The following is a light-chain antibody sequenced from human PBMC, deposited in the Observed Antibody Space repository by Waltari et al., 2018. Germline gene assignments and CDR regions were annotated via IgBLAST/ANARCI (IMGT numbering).Light chain of an antibody. V-gene: IGKV3-15*01. J-gene: IGKJ2*03. Sequence: EIVMTQSPATLSVSPGERVTLSCTASQSISTNLAWYQQKPGQSPRLLIYGASTRATGIPGRFSGSGSGTEFTLTISGLQSEDFALYYCQQYNDWPPRDSFGQGTKLEMK. CDR2: GAS. CDR1: QSISTN. CDR3: QQYNDWPPRDS.